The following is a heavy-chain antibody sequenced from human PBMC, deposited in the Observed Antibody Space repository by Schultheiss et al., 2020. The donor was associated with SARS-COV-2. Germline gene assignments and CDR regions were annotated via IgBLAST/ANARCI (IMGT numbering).Heavy chain of an antibody. CDR2: IYYSGST. CDR3: ARAAYSSAWYEN. CDR1: GGSISSYS. J-gene: IGHJ4*02. D-gene: IGHD6-19*01. Sequence: SETLSLTCIVSGGSISSYSWSWIRQPPGKGLEWIGYIYYSGSTNYNPSLKSRVTISVDTSKNQFSLKMSSVTAADTAVYYCARAAYSSAWYENWGQGTLVTVSS. V-gene: IGHV4-59*01.